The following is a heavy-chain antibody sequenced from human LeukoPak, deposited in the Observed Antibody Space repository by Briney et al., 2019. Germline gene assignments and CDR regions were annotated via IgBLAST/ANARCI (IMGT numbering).Heavy chain of an antibody. Sequence: GGSLRLSCAASGFTFSSYWMSWVRQAPGKGLEWVASIKLEGSEKYYVDSVKGRFTISRDNAKNSLYLQMNSLRAEDTAVYYCARDGCSGGSCPVTYYMDAWGKGTTVTVS. CDR3: ARDGCSGGSCPVTYYMDA. J-gene: IGHJ6*03. CDR2: IKLEGSEK. CDR1: GFTFSSYW. D-gene: IGHD2-15*01. V-gene: IGHV3-7*01.